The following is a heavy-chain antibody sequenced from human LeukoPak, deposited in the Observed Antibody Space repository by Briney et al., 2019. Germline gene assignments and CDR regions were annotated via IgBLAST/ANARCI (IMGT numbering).Heavy chain of an antibody. J-gene: IGHJ4*02. V-gene: IGHV3-21*01. CDR2: ISSSSTHL. Sequence: PGGSLRLSCAASGFTFSSYSMNWVRQAPGKGLEWVSSISSSSTHLYHADSVKGRFAISRDNAKNSLYLHMNSLRAEDTAVYYCARDLIVEGTAILGYWGQGTLVTVSS. CDR1: GFTFSSYS. D-gene: IGHD1-26*01. CDR3: ARDLIVEGTAILGY.